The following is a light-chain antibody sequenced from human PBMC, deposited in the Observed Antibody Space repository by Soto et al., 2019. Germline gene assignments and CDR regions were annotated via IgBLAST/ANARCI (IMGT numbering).Light chain of an antibody. CDR1: TNDVGGYKY. CDR3: SSYAGRNKVE. Sequence: QSALTQPPSASGSPGQSVNISCTGTTNDVGGYKYVSWYRQHPGKAPKLMIYEVSERPSGVPDRFSGSKSGNTASLTVSGLQAEDEADYYCSSYAGRNKVEFGGGTKLTVL. V-gene: IGLV2-8*01. CDR2: EVS. J-gene: IGLJ2*01.